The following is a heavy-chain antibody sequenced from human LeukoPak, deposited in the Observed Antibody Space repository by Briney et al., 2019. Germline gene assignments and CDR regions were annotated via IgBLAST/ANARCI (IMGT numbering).Heavy chain of an antibody. CDR3: ARDWASYCSSTSCYGGYFDY. Sequence: ASVKVSCKASGYTFTGYYMHWVRQAPGQGLEWTGWINPNSGGTNYAQKFQGRVTMTRDTSISTAYMELSRLRSDDTAVYYCARDWASYCSSTSCYGGYFDYWGQGTLVTVSS. J-gene: IGHJ4*02. CDR1: GYTFTGYY. D-gene: IGHD2-2*01. V-gene: IGHV1-2*02. CDR2: INPNSGGT.